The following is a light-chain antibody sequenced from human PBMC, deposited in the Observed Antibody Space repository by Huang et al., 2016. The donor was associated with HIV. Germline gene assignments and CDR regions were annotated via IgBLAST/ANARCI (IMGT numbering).Light chain of an antibody. Sequence: AIRITQSPSSLSASTGDRVTITCRASQGISSYLAWYQQRPGKAPKLLIYGASTLQSGVPSRFSGSGSGTDVTLTISCLQSEDFATYYCQQYYTYPVTFGQGTKVEIK. V-gene: IGKV1-8*01. CDR2: GAS. CDR3: QQYYTYPVT. J-gene: IGKJ1*01. CDR1: QGISSY.